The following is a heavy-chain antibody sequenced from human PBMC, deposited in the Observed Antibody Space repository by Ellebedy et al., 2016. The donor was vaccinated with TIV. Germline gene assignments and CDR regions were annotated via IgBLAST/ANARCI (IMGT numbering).Heavy chain of an antibody. V-gene: IGHV1-2*04. D-gene: IGHD6-19*01. CDR2: INPNSGGT. CDR1: GGTFSSYA. J-gene: IGHJ4*02. Sequence: AASVKVSCKASGGTFSSYAISWVRQAPGQGLEWMGWINPNSGGTNYAQKFQGWVTMTRDTSISTAYMELSRLRSDDTAVYYCARGFGWSSYSSGWRLDYWGQGTLVTVSS. CDR3: ARGFGWSSYSSGWRLDY.